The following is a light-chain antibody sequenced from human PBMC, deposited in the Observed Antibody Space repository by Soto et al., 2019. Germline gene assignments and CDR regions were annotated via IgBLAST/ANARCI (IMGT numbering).Light chain of an antibody. Sequence: QSVLTQPASVSGSPGQSITISCTGTSSDVGGYNYVSWYQQHPGKAPKLMIYDVSNRPSGVANRFSGSKSGNTASLTISGLQAEDEDDYCCCSYTSSSTRVFGGGTKLTVL. CDR2: DVS. CDR3: CSYTSSSTRV. V-gene: IGLV2-14*01. J-gene: IGLJ3*02. CDR1: SSDVGGYNY.